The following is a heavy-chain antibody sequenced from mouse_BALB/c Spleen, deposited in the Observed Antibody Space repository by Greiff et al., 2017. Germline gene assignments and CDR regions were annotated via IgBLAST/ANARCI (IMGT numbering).Heavy chain of an antibody. Sequence: QVQLQQPGAELVMPGASVKMSCKASGYTFTDYWMHWVKQRPGQGLEWIGAIDTSDSYTSYNQKFKGKATLTVDESSSTAYMQLSSLTSEDSAVYYCARGLFFAMDYWGQGTSVTVSS. V-gene: IGHV1-69*01. CDR1: GYTFTDYW. J-gene: IGHJ4*01. CDR2: IDTSDSYT. CDR3: ARGLFFAMDY.